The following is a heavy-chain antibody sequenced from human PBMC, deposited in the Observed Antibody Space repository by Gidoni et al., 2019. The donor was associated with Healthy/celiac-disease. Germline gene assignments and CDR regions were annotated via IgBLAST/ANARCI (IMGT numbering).Heavy chain of an antibody. CDR3: AGGTTYFDY. V-gene: IGHV1-2*02. CDR2: INPNSGGT. D-gene: IGHD1-26*01. J-gene: IGHJ4*02. Sequence: QVHLSQSGAAVKKPGASVKFSCTASGYPFTGYYMHWVRQAPGQGLEWMGWINPNSGGTNYAQKFQGRVTMTRDTSISTAYMELSRLRSDDTAVYYCAGGTTYFDYWGQGTLVTVSS. CDR1: GYPFTGYY.